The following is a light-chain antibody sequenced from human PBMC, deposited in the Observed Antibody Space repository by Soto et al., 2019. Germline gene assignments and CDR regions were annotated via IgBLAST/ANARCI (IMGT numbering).Light chain of an antibody. CDR1: QSVSSY. J-gene: IGKJ2*01. CDR3: QRRSSWRTRYT. V-gene: IGKV3-11*01. CDR2: DAS. Sequence: EIVLTQSPATLSLSPGERATLSCRASQSVSSYLAWYQQKPGQAPRLLIYDASNRATGIPARFSGSGSGTDSPLTISSLQPEDFDVYYCQRRSSWRTRYTFGQGTKLEIK.